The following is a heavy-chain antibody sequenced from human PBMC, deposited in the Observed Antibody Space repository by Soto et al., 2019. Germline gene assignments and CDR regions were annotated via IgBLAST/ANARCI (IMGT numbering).Heavy chain of an antibody. CDR1: GFSFGTFV. D-gene: IGHD6-19*01. CDR3: AKNGQLLVTPPEA. J-gene: IGHJ4*02. CDR2: ITDSGYTA. Sequence: EMQLLESGGASVQQGGSLRLSCAASGFSFGTFVMTWLRQAPGGGLEWVASITDSGYTASYAETVAGLFTVSRDNSKNKLPLQMNELRPDPTATYCCAKNGQLLVTPPEAWAQGTLVTVAS. V-gene: IGHV3-23*01.